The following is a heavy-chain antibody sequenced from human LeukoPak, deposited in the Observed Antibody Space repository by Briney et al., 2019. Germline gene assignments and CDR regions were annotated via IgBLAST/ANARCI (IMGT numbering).Heavy chain of an antibody. CDR2: IKQDGSEK. V-gene: IGHV3-7*03. CDR1: GFTFSSYW. J-gene: IGHJ4*02. Sequence: GGSLRLSCAASGFTFSSYWMSWVRQAPGKGLEWVANIKQDGSEKYYVDSVKGRFTISRDNAKNSLYLQMNSLRAEDTAVYYCARGPYYDILTGYYPPDYWGQGTLVTGSS. D-gene: IGHD3-9*01. CDR3: ARGPYYDILTGYYPPDY.